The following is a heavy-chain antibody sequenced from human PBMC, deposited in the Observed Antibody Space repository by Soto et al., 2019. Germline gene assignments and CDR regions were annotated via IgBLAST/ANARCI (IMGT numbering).Heavy chain of an antibody. CDR3: ARYLSAYDFWSGSDGDHYYYMDV. CDR2: ISSSSSYI. Sequence: GGSLRLSCAASGFTFSSYSMNWVRQAPGKGLEWVSSISSSSSYIYYADSVKGRLTISRDNAKNSLYLQMNSLRAEDTAVYYCARYLSAYDFWSGSDGDHYYYMDVWGKGTTVTVSS. J-gene: IGHJ6*03. D-gene: IGHD3-3*01. CDR1: GFTFSSYS. V-gene: IGHV3-21*01.